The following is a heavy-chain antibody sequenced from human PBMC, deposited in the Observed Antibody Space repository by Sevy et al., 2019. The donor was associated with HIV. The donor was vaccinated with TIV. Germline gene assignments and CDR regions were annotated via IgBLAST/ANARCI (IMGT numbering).Heavy chain of an antibody. D-gene: IGHD3-16*01. J-gene: IGHJ4*02. CDR1: GGSISSGSFY. Sequence: SETLSLTCTVSGGSISSGSFYWGWFRQPPGKGLDWIGNIYYYGNTYYNPSLKSRVTMSVDMSKNQFSLRLTSVTAADTAVYYCASYGGPFKNWGQGILVTVSS. CDR2: IYYYGNT. V-gene: IGHV4-39*01. CDR3: ASYGGPFKN.